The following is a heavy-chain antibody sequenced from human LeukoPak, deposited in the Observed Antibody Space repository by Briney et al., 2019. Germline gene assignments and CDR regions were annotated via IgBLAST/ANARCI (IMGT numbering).Heavy chain of an antibody. D-gene: IGHD3-10*01. CDR2: INHSGST. V-gene: IGHV4-34*01. CDR3: ARGVLLWFGVPMGFDP. CDR1: GGSFSGYY. J-gene: IGHJ5*02. Sequence: SETLSLTCAVYGGSFSGYYWSWIRQPPGKGLGWIGEINHSGSTNYNPSLKSRVTISVDTSKNQFSLKLSSVTAADTAVYYCARGVLLWFGVPMGFDPWGQGTLVTVSS.